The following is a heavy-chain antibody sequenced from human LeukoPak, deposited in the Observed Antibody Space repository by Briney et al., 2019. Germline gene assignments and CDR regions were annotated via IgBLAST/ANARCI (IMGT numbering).Heavy chain of an antibody. Sequence: GGSLRLSCAASGFTFSSYWMHWVRQAPGKGLVWVSRINSDGSSTRYADSVKGRFTISRDNAKNTLYLQMNSLRAEDTAVYYCAKLAKYFYGSETYYFFEHWGQGTPVTASS. CDR3: AKLAKYFYGSETYYFFEH. D-gene: IGHD3-10*01. J-gene: IGHJ4*02. CDR2: INSDGSST. CDR1: GFTFSSYW. V-gene: IGHV3-74*01.